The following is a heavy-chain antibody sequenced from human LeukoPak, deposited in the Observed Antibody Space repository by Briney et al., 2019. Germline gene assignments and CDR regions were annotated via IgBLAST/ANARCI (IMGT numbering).Heavy chain of an antibody. CDR3: ARDAGAGFDY. CDR2: ISSTGNDI. J-gene: IGHJ4*02. CDR1: GFTFSSYS. V-gene: IGHV3-21*06. D-gene: IGHD6-13*01. Sequence: PGGSLRLSCAASGFTFSSYSMNWVRQAPGKGLERVSYISSTGNDIYYIDSVKGRFTISRDDAKNSLYLQMNTLSAEDTAVYYCARDAGAGFDYWGQGTLVTVSS.